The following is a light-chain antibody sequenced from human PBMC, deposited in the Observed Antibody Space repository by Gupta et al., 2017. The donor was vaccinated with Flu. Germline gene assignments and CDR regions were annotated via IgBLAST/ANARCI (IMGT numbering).Light chain of an antibody. CDR1: QSVLLRSNNKKH. CDR2: CAS. J-gene: IGKJ1*01. V-gene: IGKV4-1*01. CDR3: HQYYSIPWT. Sequence: NFKSRQSVLLRSNNKKHLVLCQQKPGQPPSLLFYCASTRESGVPDRIIASGAGTDFTRTISSLQAEDDAGDYCHQYYSIPWTFGQGTKVEIK.